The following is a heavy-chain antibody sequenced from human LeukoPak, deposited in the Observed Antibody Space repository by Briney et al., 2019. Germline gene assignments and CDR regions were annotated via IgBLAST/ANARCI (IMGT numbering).Heavy chain of an antibody. J-gene: IGHJ4*02. Sequence: ASVKVSCKASGYTFTSYYMHWVRQAPGQGLEWMGIINPSGGSTNYAQKFQGRVTITADKSTSTAYMELSSLRSEDTAVYYCARNSGYYSPTLLDYWGQGTLVTVSS. CDR3: ARNSGYYSPTLLDY. CDR2: INPSGGST. D-gene: IGHD3-22*01. V-gene: IGHV1-46*01. CDR1: GYTFTSYY.